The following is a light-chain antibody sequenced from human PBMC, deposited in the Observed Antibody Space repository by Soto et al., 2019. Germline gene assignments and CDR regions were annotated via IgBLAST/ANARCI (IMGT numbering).Light chain of an antibody. J-gene: IGKJ2*01. CDR3: QQSDSFPYT. Sequence: DIPMTQSPSSLSASVGDRVTITCRASQTIANYLNWYQQKPGKAPNLLIYGASSLLSGVPSRFSGSGSGTDFTLAISSLLPEDFSTYFCQQSDSFPYTFGQGTKLEIK. CDR2: GAS. CDR1: QTIANY. V-gene: IGKV1-39*01.